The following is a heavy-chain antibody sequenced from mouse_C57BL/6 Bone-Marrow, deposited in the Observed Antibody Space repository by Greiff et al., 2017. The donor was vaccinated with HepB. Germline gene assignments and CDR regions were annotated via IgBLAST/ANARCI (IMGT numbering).Heavy chain of an antibody. CDR1: GYTFTDHI. CDR2: SYPVSGET. D-gene: IGHD2-1*01. V-gene: IGHV1-11*01. J-gene: IGHJ1*03. CDR3: GRPLYYVLRGYFDV. Sequence: VQLQQSGAELASPGASVTLSCKASGYTFTDHIMNWVKKRPGQGLEWIGRSYPVSGETHYNQKFMGKATFSVDRSSSTGYMVLNSLTSEDPAVYYCGRPLYYVLRGYFDVWGTGTTVTVSS.